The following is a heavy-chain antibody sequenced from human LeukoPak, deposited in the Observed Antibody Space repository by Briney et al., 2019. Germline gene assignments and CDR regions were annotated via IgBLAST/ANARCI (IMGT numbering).Heavy chain of an antibody. J-gene: IGHJ4*02. CDR2: ISYDGSNK. D-gene: IGHD5-24*01. Sequence: PGRSLRLSCAAPGFTFSSYGMHWVRQAPGKGLEWVAVISYDGSNKYHADSVKGRFTISRDNSKNTLYLQMNSLRVEDTAVYYCAPEGDGYILFDYWGQGTLVTVSS. CDR1: GFTFSSYG. V-gene: IGHV3-30*03. CDR3: APEGDGYILFDY.